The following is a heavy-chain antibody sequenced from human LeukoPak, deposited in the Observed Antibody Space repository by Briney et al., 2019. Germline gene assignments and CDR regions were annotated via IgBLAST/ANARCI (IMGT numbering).Heavy chain of an antibody. CDR1: GLPFSDYA. CDR3: AKDYSDSRVADVFFEY. D-gene: IGHD2-15*01. J-gene: IGHJ4*02. V-gene: IGHV3-23*01. CDR2: ITSGFTP. Sequence: GSLRLSCAASGLPFSDYAMSWVRQAPGKGLEWVSTITSGFTPHYADPVKGRVTLSRDNSKNMFHLQLNSLRAEDTAVYYCAKDYSDSRVADVFFEYWGQGTPVTVSS.